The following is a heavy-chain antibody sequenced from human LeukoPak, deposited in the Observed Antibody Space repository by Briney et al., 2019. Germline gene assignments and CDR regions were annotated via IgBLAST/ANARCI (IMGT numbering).Heavy chain of an antibody. CDR2: ISDDGRID. V-gene: IGHV3-30*04. CDR3: AKGYQPGANYYYYMDV. CDR1: GFPFSSYA. D-gene: IGHD1-14*01. Sequence: PGRSLRLSCAASGFPFSSYAMHWVRQAPGKGLEWVGLISDDGRIDYYADSVKGRFTVSRDNSKDTLYLQMNSLRPEDSAVYYCAKGYQPGANYYYYMDVWGKGTTVTVSS. J-gene: IGHJ6*03.